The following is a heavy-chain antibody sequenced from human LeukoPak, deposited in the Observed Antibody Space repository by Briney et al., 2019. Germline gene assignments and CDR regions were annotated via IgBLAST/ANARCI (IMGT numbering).Heavy chain of an antibody. D-gene: IGHD1-26*01. CDR3: ATWDIVGATFDY. CDR2: ISYDGSNK. V-gene: IGHV3-30*04. CDR1: GFTFSSYA. J-gene: IGHJ4*02. Sequence: GGSLRLSCAASGFTFSSYAMHWVRQAPGKGLDWVAVISYDGSNKYYADSVKGRFTISRDNSKNTLYLQMNSLRAEDTAVYYCATWDIVGATFDYWGQGTLVTVSS.